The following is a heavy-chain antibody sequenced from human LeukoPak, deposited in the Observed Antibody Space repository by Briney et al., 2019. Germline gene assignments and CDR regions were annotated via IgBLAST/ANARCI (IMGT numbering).Heavy chain of an antibody. CDR3: ARLAYNDFWSG. D-gene: IGHD3-3*01. V-gene: IGHV4-38-2*01. Sequence: PSETLSLTCAVSGYSISSGYYWGWIRQPPGKGLEWIGSIYHSGSTYYSPSLKSRVTISADTSKNQFSLKLSSVTAADTAVYYCARLAYNDFWSGWGQGTLVTVSS. J-gene: IGHJ4*02. CDR1: GYSISSGYY. CDR2: IYHSGST.